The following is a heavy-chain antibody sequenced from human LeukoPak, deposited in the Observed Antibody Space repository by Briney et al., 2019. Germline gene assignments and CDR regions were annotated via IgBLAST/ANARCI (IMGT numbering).Heavy chain of an antibody. CDR1: GFTFDDYA. CDR3: ARDGVEFYNWFDP. V-gene: IGHV3-74*01. Sequence: GGSLRLSCAASGFTFDDYATHWVRQAPGKGLVWVSRINSDGSSTTYADSVKGRFTISRDNAKNTLYLQMNSLRAEDTAVYYCARDGVEFYNWFDPWGQGTLVTVSS. D-gene: IGHD2-21*01. CDR2: INSDGSST. J-gene: IGHJ5*02.